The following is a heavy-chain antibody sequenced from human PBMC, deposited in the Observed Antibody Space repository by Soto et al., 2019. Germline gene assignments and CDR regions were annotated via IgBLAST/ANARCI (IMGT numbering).Heavy chain of an antibody. CDR1: GGSISSYY. Sequence: SETLSLTCTVSGGSISSYYWSWIRQPPGKGLEWIGYIYYSGSTNYNPSLKSRVTISVDTSKNQFSLMLSSVTAADTAVYYCARGVDIVATIDYWGQGTLVTVSS. D-gene: IGHD5-12*01. CDR3: ARGVDIVATIDY. CDR2: IYYSGST. V-gene: IGHV4-59*08. J-gene: IGHJ4*02.